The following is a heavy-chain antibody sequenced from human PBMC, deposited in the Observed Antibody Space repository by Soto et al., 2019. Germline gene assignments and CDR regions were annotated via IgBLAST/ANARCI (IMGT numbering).Heavy chain of an antibody. D-gene: IGHD3-22*01. CDR1: GGTFNSYA. V-gene: IGHV1-69*13. J-gene: IGHJ4*02. CDR2: IIPIFGPA. Sequence: SVKVSCKASGGTFNSYAISWVRQAPGQGLEWMGGIIPIFGPADYAQKFQGRVTITADESTNTAYMELSSLRSEDTAVYYCATLYYYDSSGYYSPSYYFDYWGRGTLVTVSS. CDR3: ATLYYYDSSGYYSPSYYFDY.